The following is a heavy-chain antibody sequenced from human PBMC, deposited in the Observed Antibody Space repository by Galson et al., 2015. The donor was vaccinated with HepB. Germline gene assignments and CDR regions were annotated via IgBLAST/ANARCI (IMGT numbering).Heavy chain of an antibody. Sequence: TLSLTCTVSGGSITSGAYYWSWIRQSPGKGLEWLGYISDSGTTSYNPSLESRLALSIDTSKNPFSLRLSSVRAADTAVFYCARASFLIRGSRWFDPWGQGTLVTVSS. CDR3: ARASFLIRGSRWFDP. CDR2: ISDSGTT. V-gene: IGHV4-30-4*08. D-gene: IGHD3-10*01. J-gene: IGHJ5*02. CDR1: GGSITSGAYY.